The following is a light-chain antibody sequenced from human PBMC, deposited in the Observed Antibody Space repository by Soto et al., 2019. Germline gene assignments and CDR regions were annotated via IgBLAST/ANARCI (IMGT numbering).Light chain of an antibody. Sequence: DIQMTQSPSTLSGSVGDRVTITCRASQTISSWLAWYQQKPGKAPKVLIYAASTLQSGVPSRFSGSGSGTDFTLTISSLQPEDFATYYCQQSYSTSITFGQGTRLEIK. CDR2: AAS. CDR1: QTISSW. CDR3: QQSYSTSIT. V-gene: IGKV1-39*01. J-gene: IGKJ5*01.